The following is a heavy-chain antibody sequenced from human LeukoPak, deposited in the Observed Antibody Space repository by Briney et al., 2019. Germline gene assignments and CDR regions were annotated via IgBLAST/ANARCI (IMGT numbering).Heavy chain of an antibody. V-gene: IGHV1-69*04. Sequence: SVKVSCKASVCTFSSYAICWVRQAPGQGLEWMGRIIPILGIANYAQKFQGRVTITADKSTSTAYLELSSLRSEDTAVYYCARATSNPRGGFDYWGQGTLVTVSS. CDR3: ARATSNPRGGFDY. J-gene: IGHJ4*02. D-gene: IGHD4-11*01. CDR1: VCTFSSYA. CDR2: IIPILGIA.